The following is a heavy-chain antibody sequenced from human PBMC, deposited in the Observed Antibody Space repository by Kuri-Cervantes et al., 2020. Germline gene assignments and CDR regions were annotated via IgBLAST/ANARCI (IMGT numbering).Heavy chain of an antibody. CDR3: ARCAPYDFWSGYGDYYMDV. Sequence: GGSLRLSCAASGFTVSSNYMSWVRQAPGKGLEWVSYISSSGGTIYYADSVKGRFTISRDNSKNTLYLQMNSLRAEDTAVYYCARCAPYDFWSGYGDYYMDVWGKGTTVTVSS. CDR1: GFTVSSNY. D-gene: IGHD3-3*01. CDR2: ISSSGGTI. J-gene: IGHJ6*03. V-gene: IGHV3-48*01.